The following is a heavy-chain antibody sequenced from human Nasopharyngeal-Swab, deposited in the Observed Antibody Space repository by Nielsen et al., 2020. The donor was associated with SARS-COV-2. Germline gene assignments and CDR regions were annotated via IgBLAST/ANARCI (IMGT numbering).Heavy chain of an antibody. J-gene: IGHJ4*02. V-gene: IGHV7-4-1*02. CDR3: ARGVGITGWFDY. CDR2: INTNAGNP. D-gene: IGHD1-20*01. CDR1: GYTLTSYA. Sequence: ASVKVSCKASGYTLTSYAMNWVRQAPGQGLEWMGFINTNAGNPTYAQGFTGRLVFSLDPSVSTAFLQISSLEAADTGVYYCARGVGITGWFDYWGQGTLVTVSS.